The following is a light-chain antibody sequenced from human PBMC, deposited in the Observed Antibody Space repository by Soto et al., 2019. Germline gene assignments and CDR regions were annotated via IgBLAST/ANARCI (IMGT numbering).Light chain of an antibody. CDR2: EVS. CDR3: SSCAGNIIHYV. CDR1: GSDVGGNNY. J-gene: IGLJ1*01. Sequence: QSVLTQPPSASGPPGQSVTISCTGTGSDVGGNNYLSWYQQHPGKDPKLMTYEVSKRPSVVPNRLSTSNSGNTASLAVSRLQDEDEADYYCSSCAGNIIHYVFGIGTKVTVL. V-gene: IGLV2-8*01.